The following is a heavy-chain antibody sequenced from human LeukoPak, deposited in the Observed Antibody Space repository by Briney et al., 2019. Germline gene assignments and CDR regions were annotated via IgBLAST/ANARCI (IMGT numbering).Heavy chain of an antibody. D-gene: IGHD6-19*01. CDR2: IDWDDDK. J-gene: IGHJ4*02. CDR1: GFSLSNIGMC. V-gene: IGHV2-70*11. Sequence: SGPTLVNPTQTLTLTCTFSGFSLSNIGMCVGWIRQPPGKALEWLARIDWDDDKDYNTSLETRLTISKDASKNQVVLTMTNMDPIDTATYYCARIRDIPQSSGYYLDFWGQGTLVTVSS. CDR3: ARIRDIPQSSGYYLDF.